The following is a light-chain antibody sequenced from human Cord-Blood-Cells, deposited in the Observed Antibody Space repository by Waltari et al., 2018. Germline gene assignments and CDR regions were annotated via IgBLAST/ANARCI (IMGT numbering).Light chain of an antibody. J-gene: IGKJ1*01. V-gene: IGKV3-11*01. Sequence: EIVLTQSPATLSLSPGERATLSCRASQSVSSYLAWYQQKPGQAPRLLIYDASNRATGIPARFSGSGSGTDFTLTISLEPEDFAVYYCQQRSNWPPTFGQGP. CDR1: QSVSSY. CDR3: QQRSNWPPT. CDR2: DAS.